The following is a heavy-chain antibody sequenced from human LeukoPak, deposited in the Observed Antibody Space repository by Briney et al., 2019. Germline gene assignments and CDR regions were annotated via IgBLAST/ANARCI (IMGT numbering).Heavy chain of an antibody. CDR1: GFTFSTDA. Sequence: GGSLRLSCAASGFTFSTDAMSWVRQAPGKGLEWVSAISGSGTSINYADSVKGRFTISRDNSKNTLYLQMNSLRVEDTAVYYCAKALSRNYCMDVWGKGTTATVSS. V-gene: IGHV3-23*01. CDR3: AKALSRNYCMDV. J-gene: IGHJ6*03. CDR2: ISGSGTSI.